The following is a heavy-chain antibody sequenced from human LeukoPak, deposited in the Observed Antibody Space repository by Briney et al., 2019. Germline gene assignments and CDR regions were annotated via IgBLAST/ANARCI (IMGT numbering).Heavy chain of an antibody. J-gene: IGHJ6*02. CDR2: IYSGGST. D-gene: IGHD1-1*01. Sequence: PGGSLRLSCAASGFTVSSNYMGWVRRAPGKGLEWGSVIYSGGSTDYADSVKGRFTISRDNSKNTLYLQMNSLRAEDTAVYYCARVGNDPYYYYGMDVWGQGTTVTVSS. CDR3: ARVGNDPYYYYGMDV. CDR1: GFTVSSNY. V-gene: IGHV3-53*01.